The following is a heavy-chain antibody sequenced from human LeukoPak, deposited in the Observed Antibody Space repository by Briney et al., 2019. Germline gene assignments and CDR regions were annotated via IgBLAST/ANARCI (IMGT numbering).Heavy chain of an antibody. J-gene: IGHJ3*02. V-gene: IGHV3-7*03. CDR2: IKQDGSEK. D-gene: IGHD1-1*01. CDR1: GFTFSSYW. CDR3: ARSNWNEAFDI. Sequence: GGSLRLSCAASGFTFSSYWMSWVRQAPGKGLEWVANIKQDGSEKYYVDSVKGRLTISRDNAKNSLYLQMNSLRAEDTAVYYCARSNWNEAFDIWGQGTMVTVSS.